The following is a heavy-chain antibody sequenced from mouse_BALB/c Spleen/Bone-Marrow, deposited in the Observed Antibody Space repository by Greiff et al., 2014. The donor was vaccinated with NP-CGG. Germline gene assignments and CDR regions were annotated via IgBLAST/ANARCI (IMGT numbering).Heavy chain of an antibody. Sequence: QVQLQQSGSVLVRPGASVKLSCKASGYTFTSSWMHWAKQRPGQGLEWIGEIHPNSGNTNYNEKFKGKATLTVDTSSSTAYVDLSGLTSEDSAVYYCARGGFDYWGQGTTLTVSS. CDR1: GYTFTSSW. V-gene: IGHV1S130*01. J-gene: IGHJ2*01. CDR2: IHPNSGNT. CDR3: ARGGFDY.